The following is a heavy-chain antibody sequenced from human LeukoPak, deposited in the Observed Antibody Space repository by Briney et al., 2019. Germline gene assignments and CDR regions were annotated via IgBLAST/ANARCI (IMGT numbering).Heavy chain of an antibody. V-gene: IGHV3-30-3*01. D-gene: IGHD3-22*01. J-gene: IGHJ6*02. CDR1: GSTFSSYA. Sequence: GGSLRLSCAASGSTFSSYAMHWVRQAPGKGLEWVAVISYDGSNKYYADSVKGRFTISRDNSKNTLYLQMNSLRAEDTAVYYCASYYYDSSGYYYYGMDVWGQGTTVTVSS. CDR3: ASYYYDSSGYYYYGMDV. CDR2: ISYDGSNK.